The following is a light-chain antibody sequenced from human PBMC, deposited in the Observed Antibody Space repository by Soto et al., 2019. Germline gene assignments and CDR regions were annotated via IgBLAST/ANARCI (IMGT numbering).Light chain of an antibody. CDR1: SSNIGGNS. J-gene: IGLJ1*01. Sequence: QSVLTQPPSVSAAPGQKVTISCSGSSSNIGGNSVSWYQQLPGTAPKLVIYEVNKRPAGVSKRFSGSKSGDTASLTISGLQAEDEADYYCSSYSGPTTFYVFGTGTKVTVL. CDR2: EVN. CDR3: SSYSGPTTFYV. V-gene: IGLV1-51*01.